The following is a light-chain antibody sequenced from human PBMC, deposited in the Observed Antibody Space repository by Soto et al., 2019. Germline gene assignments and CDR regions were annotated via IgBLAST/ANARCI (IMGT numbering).Light chain of an antibody. V-gene: IGLV1-40*01. CDR2: GNS. J-gene: IGLJ2*01. CDR3: QSYDSSLSGCV. Sequence: QTVVTQPPSVSGAPGQRVTISCTGSSSNIGAGYDVHWYQQLPGTAPKPLIYGNSNRPSGVPDRFSGSKSGTSASLAITGLQAEDEADYYCQSYDSSLSGCVFGGGTKVTVL. CDR1: SSNIGAGYD.